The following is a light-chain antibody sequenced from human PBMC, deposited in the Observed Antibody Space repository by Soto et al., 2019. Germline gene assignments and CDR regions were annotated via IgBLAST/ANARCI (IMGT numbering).Light chain of an antibody. J-gene: IGKJ4*01. V-gene: IGKV3D-15*01. CDR1: QSVSSD. CDR3: QQHNNWPLT. CDR2: GAS. Sequence: EIVMTQSPATLSVSPGERATLSCRASQSVSSDLAWYHQKPGQAPRLLIYGASTRATGIPARFSGSGSGTDFTLTISSLQSEDFAVYYCQQHNNWPLTFGGGTKVDIK.